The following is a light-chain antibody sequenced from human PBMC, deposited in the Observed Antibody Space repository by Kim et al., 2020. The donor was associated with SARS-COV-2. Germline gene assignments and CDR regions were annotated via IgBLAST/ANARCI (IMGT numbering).Light chain of an antibody. Sequence: VSPGQTARITCSGDKLGDKYACWYQQKPGQSPVLVIYQDSKRPSGIPERFSGSNSGNTATLTISGTQAMDEADYYCQAWDSSTAVFGTGTKVTVL. V-gene: IGLV3-1*01. J-gene: IGLJ1*01. CDR2: QDS. CDR3: QAWDSSTAV. CDR1: KLGDKY.